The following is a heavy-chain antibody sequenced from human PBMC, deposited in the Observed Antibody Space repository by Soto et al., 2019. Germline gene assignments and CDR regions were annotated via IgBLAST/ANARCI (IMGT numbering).Heavy chain of an antibody. CDR2: LSAGGTAT. V-gene: IGHV3-23*01. CDR3: ARAVGGSSYAYLPAD. J-gene: IGHJ4*01. D-gene: IGHD5-18*01. Sequence: EVQLLESGGGLVQPGGSLRLSCAASGFIFSSSAMTWVRQAPGKGLEWVSGLSAGGTATYYADSVKGRFTISRDNSKNTLHLQVNSRRVEDTALYYFARAVGGSSYAYLPADWGHGTRVTVSS. CDR1: GFIFSSSA.